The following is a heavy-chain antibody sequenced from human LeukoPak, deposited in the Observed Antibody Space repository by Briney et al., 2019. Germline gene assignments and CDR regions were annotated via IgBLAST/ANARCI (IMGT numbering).Heavy chain of an antibody. Sequence: GGSLRLSCAASGFTFSSYSMNWVRQAPGKGLEWVSSISSSSSYIYYADSVKGRFTISRDNAKNSLYLQMNSLRAEDTAVYYCARGFMASAYSSGDYWGQGTLVTVSS. CDR1: GFTFSSYS. CDR3: ARGFMASAYSSGDY. D-gene: IGHD6-19*01. CDR2: ISSSSSYI. V-gene: IGHV3-21*01. J-gene: IGHJ4*02.